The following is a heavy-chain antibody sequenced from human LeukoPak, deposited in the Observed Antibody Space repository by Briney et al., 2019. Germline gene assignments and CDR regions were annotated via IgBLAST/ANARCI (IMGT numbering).Heavy chain of an antibody. CDR1: GLIVSGDY. CDR3: AQLYRNYVGYYYMDV. D-gene: IGHD4-11*01. Sequence: GGSLRLSCAASGLIVSGDYITWVRQAPGKGLEWVSVIYSGGTTYYADSVRGRFTISRDNSKNIWYLQMNSLRAEGTAVYYCAQLYRNYVGYYYMDVWGKGTTVTVSS. CDR2: IYSGGTT. J-gene: IGHJ6*03. V-gene: IGHV3-66*01.